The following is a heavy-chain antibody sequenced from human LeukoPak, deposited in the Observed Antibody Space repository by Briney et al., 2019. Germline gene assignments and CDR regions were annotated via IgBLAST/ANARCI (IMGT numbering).Heavy chain of an antibody. CDR3: ARAGYCSSTSCYRYYYYYYYYMDV. CDR2: ISAYNGNT. D-gene: IGHD2-2*01. CDR1: GYTFTSYG. Sequence: ASVKVSCKASGYTFTSYGISWVRQAPGQGLEWMGWISAYNGNTNYAQKLQGRVTMTTDTSTSTAYMELRSLGSDDTAVYYCARAGYCSSTSCYRYYYYYYYYMDVWGKGTTVTVSS. J-gene: IGHJ6*03. V-gene: IGHV1-18*01.